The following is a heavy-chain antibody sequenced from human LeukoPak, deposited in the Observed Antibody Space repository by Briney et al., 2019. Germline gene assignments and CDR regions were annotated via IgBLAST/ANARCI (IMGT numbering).Heavy chain of an antibody. Sequence: GGSLRLSCAASGFTFSSYAMHWVRQAPGKGLEWVAVISYDGSNKYYADSVKGRFTISRDNSKNTLYLQMNSLRAEDTAVYYCARRAGGYSHPYDYWGQGILVTVSS. J-gene: IGHJ4*02. D-gene: IGHD4-23*01. V-gene: IGHV3-30*04. CDR2: ISYDGSNK. CDR1: GFTFSSYA. CDR3: ARRAGGYSHPYDY.